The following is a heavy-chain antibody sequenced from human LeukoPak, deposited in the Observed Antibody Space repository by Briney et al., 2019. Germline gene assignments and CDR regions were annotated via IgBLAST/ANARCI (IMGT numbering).Heavy chain of an antibody. D-gene: IGHD3-3*01. CDR1: GGSISSSSYY. CDR2: IYYSGST. J-gene: IGHJ5*02. CDR3: ARVVYDFWSGGFDP. Sequence: SETPSLTCTVSGGSISSSSYYWSWIRQPPGKGLEWIGYIYYSGSTNYNPSLKSRVTISVDTSKNQFSLKLSSVTAADTAVYYCARVVYDFWSGGFDPWGQGTLVTVSS. V-gene: IGHV4-61*01.